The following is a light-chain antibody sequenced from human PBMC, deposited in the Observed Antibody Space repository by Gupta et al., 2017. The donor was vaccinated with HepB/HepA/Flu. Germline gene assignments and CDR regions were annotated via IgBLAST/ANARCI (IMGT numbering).Light chain of an antibody. CDR2: DAS. Sequence: EIVLTQSPGTLSLSPGERATLSCWASQSVSSYLAWYQQKPGQPPRLLIYDASSRATGIPDRFSGGGSGTDFTLSSTSREPEDFAVYYWQQDCSSITFGQGTLLEIK. J-gene: IGKJ5*01. V-gene: IGKV3-20*01. CDR1: QSVSSY. CDR3: QQDCSSIT.